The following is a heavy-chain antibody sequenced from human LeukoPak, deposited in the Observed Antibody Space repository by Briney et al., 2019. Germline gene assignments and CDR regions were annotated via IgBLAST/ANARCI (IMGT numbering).Heavy chain of an antibody. CDR2: IIPILGIA. CDR1: GGTFSSYA. V-gene: IGHV1-69*04. CDR3: AREPGIAVAGFDY. Sequence: SVKVSCKASGGTFSSYAISWVRQAPGQGLEWMGRIIPILGIANYAQKFQGRVTITADKSTSTAYMELSSLRSEDTAVYYCAREPGIAVAGFDYWGQGTLVTVSS. D-gene: IGHD6-19*01. J-gene: IGHJ4*02.